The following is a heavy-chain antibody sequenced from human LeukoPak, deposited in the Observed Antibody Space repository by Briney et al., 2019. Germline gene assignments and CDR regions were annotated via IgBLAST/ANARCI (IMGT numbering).Heavy chain of an antibody. Sequence: GGPLRLSCEASGFTFNNYALAWVRQSPGKGLEWVSGITGSGGHTYYAHSVEGRFTISRDNSKNTLYLQMYSLRAEDTAVYYCTKDLTDFHYYYTDVWGKGTTVIVSS. D-gene: IGHD2-21*02. CDR3: TKDLTDFHYYYTDV. V-gene: IGHV3-23*01. CDR1: GFTFNNYA. J-gene: IGHJ6*03. CDR2: ITGSGGHT.